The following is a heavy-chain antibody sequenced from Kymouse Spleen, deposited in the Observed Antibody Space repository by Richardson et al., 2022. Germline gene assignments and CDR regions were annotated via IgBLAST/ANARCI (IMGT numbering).Heavy chain of an antibody. Sequence: QVQLQQWGAGLLKPSETLSLTCAVYGGSFSGYYWSWIRQPPGKGLEWIGEINHSGSTNYNPSLKSRVTISVDTSKNQFSLKLSSVTAADTAVYYCARGPSMTAAGTVWFDPWGQGTLVTVSS. CDR1: GGSFSGYY. D-gene: IGHD6-13*01. J-gene: IGHJ5*02. CDR2: INHSGST. V-gene: IGHV4-34*01. CDR3: ARGPSMTAAGTVWFDP.